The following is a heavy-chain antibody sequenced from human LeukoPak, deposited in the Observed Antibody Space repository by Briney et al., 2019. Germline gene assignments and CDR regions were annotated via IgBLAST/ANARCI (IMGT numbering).Heavy chain of an antibody. J-gene: IGHJ3*02. Sequence: PGRSLRLSCAASGFTFSSYGMHWVRQAPGKGPEWVAVISYDGSNKYYADSVKGRFTISRDNSKNTLYLQMNSLRAEDTAVYYCAKVEIYDILTGYDHPSNHDAFDIWGQGTMVTVSS. V-gene: IGHV3-30*18. CDR2: ISYDGSNK. CDR3: AKVEIYDILTGYDHPSNHDAFDI. D-gene: IGHD3-9*01. CDR1: GFTFSSYG.